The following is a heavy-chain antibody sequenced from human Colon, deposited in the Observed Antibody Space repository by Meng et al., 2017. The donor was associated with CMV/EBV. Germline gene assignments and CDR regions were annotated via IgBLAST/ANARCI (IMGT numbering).Heavy chain of an antibody. CDR1: GFTFDDYA. J-gene: IGHJ6*02. CDR2: ISWNSGNI. V-gene: IGHV3-9*01. CDR3: ARDFAPGGDGMDV. Sequence: GGSLRLSCAGSGFTFDDYAIHWVRQVPGKGLEWVSGISWNSGNIDYADSVKGRFTISRDNAKNSLYLQMNSLRAEDTALYYCARDFAPGGDGMDVWGQGTTVTVSS. D-gene: IGHD3-16*01.